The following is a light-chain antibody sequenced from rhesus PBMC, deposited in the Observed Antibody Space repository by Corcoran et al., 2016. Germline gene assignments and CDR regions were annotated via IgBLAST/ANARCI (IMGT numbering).Light chain of an antibody. CDR2: KAS. CDR1: ENVKTF. J-gene: IGKJ1*01. Sequence: DIEMPQSPSSLAASVGDRVTITCRISENVKTFLNWYQQKPGKAPKLLIHKASTLQTGVPSRFSGSGSGTGYTFTNHSMQSKDVAAYLCQHNLGIRRTFGQGTKVEF. CDR3: QHNLGIRRT. V-gene: IGKV1-74*01.